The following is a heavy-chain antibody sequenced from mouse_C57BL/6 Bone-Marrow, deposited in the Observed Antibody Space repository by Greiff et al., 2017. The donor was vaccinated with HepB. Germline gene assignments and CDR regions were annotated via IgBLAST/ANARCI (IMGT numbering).Heavy chain of an antibody. CDR3: TRKVYYDYDAWFAY. D-gene: IGHD2-4*01. J-gene: IGHJ3*01. CDR2: IYPGNSDT. V-gene: IGHV1-5*01. Sequence: VQLQQSGTVLARPGASVKMSCKTSGYTFTSYWMPWVKQRPGQGLEWIGAIYPGNSDTSYNQKFKGKAKLTAVTSASTAYMELSSLTNEDSAVYYCTRKVYYDYDAWFAYWGQGTLVTVSA. CDR1: GYTFTSYW.